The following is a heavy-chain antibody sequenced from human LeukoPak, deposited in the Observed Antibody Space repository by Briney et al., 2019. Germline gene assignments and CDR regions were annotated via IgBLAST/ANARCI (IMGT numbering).Heavy chain of an antibody. CDR1: GGSISSTTYY. J-gene: IGHJ4*02. D-gene: IGHD6-13*01. V-gene: IGHV4-39*01. CDR2: IFYSGST. CDR3: AKGIRDGHYFDY. Sequence: SETLSLTCTVSGGSISSTTYYWGWIRQPPGKGLEWIGTIFYSGSTYYNPSPKSRVTISVDTSKNQFSLKLSSVTAADTAVYYCAKGIRDGHYFDYWGQGTLVTVSS.